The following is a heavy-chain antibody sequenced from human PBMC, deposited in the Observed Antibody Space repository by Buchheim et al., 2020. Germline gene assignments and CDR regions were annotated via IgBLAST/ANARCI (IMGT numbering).Heavy chain of an antibody. CDR2: IYYSGST. D-gene: IGHD3-10*01. V-gene: IGHV4-30-4*07. J-gene: IGHJ4*02. CDR3: ARVGGVTSNYFDY. Sequence: QVQLQESGPGLVKPSQTLSLTCAVSGGSISSGGYSWSWIRQPPGKGLEWIGYIYYSGSTYYNPSLKSRVTISVNTSQKPFSLKLSSVTAADTAVYYCARVGGVTSNYFDYWGQGTL. CDR1: GGSISSGGYS.